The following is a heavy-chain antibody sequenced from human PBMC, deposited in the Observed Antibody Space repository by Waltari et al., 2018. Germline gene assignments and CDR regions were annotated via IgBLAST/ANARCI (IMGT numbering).Heavy chain of an antibody. CDR2: IRGYNGNT. Sequence: QVQVLQSGAEVKKPGASVKVSCKASGYTFSNYGITWVRQAPGQGLEWMGWIRGYNGNTKDAQKVQDRVTMTTDTSTGTAYLDLRSLRSDDTAVDYCARARYYDDPGAFEIWGQGTTVVVSS. CDR1: GYTFSNYG. V-gene: IGHV1-18*01. J-gene: IGHJ3*02. D-gene: IGHD3-16*01. CDR3: ARARYYDDPGAFEI.